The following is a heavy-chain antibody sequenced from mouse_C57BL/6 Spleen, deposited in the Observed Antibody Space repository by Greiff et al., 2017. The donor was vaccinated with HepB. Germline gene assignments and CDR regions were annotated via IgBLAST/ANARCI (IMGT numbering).Heavy chain of an antibody. CDR1: GYTFTDYY. D-gene: IGHD1-2*01. V-gene: IGHV1-26*01. CDR2: INPNNGGT. CDR3: ARSPHYQRYFDV. Sequence: EVQLQQSGPELVKPGASVKISCKASGYTFTDYYMNWVKQSHGKSLEWIGDINPNNGGTSYNQKFKGKATLTVDKSSSTAYMELRSLTSEDSAVYYCARSPHYQRYFDVWGTGTTVTVSS. J-gene: IGHJ1*03.